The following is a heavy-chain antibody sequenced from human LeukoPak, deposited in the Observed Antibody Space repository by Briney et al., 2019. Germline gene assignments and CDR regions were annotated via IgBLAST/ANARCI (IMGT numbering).Heavy chain of an antibody. CDR3: SRDRLGGLDL. Sequence: SGGSLRLSCAASGFDFSTYAINWVRQAPGKGLEWVSSISTMSNYVFYGDSVKGRFTISRDNAKNSVYLQMNSLRPEDTAVYYCSRDRLGGLDLWGQGTLVTVSS. V-gene: IGHV3-21*01. J-gene: IGHJ5*02. D-gene: IGHD5-12*01. CDR1: GFDFSTYA. CDR2: ISTMSNYV.